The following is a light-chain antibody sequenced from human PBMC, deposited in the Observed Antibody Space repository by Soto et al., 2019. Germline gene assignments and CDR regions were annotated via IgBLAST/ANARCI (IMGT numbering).Light chain of an antibody. Sequence: DVVMTQSPLSLPVTLGQPASISCRSSRSLVYSDGNAYLNWFQQRPGQSPRRLIYKASNRDSGVPDRCSGSGSGTDFTLQISRVEAEDVGVYYCMHDTHWPPTFGRGTRVEIK. CDR1: RSLVYSDGNAY. V-gene: IGKV2-30*01. CDR3: MHDTHWPPT. CDR2: KAS. J-gene: IGKJ1*01.